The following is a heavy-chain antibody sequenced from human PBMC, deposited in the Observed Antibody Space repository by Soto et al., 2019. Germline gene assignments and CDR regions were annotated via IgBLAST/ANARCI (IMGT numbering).Heavy chain of an antibody. CDR2: INPGGASA. J-gene: IGHJ5*02. CDR3: AVSPPWGWALGGWFAP. CDR1: GYTFSSYC. Sequence: QVQLVQSGAEVKKPGASVRVSCKASGYTFSSYCPHWGRQAPGQGLEWLGIINPGQGLAWMGIINPGGASAGYGQKFQDRGTMTIDTSTSTDYRELRSLRSGDTAMYYIAVSPPWGWALGGWFAPWGQGNLVNVSS. D-gene: IGHD3-16*01. V-gene: IGHV1-46*01.